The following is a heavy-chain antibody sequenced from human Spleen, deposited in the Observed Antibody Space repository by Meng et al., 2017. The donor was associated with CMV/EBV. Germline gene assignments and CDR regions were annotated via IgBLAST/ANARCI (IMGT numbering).Heavy chain of an antibody. CDR1: GFSLSTSGVG. Sequence: SGPTLVKPTQTLTLTCTFSGFSLSTSGVGVGWIRQPPGKALEWLALIYWNDDKRYSPSLKSRLTITKDTSKNQVVLTMTNMDPVDTATYYCAHSRIAAAGTEVWGQGTLVTVSA. CDR3: AHSRIAAAGTEV. V-gene: IGHV2-5*01. D-gene: IGHD6-13*01. CDR2: IYWNDDK. J-gene: IGHJ4*02.